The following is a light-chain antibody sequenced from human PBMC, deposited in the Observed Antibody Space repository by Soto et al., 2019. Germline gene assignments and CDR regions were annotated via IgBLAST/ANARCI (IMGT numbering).Light chain of an antibody. CDR3: QQYNNWPRT. CDR2: DAS. CDR1: QSISSW. J-gene: IGKJ1*01. V-gene: IGKV1-5*01. Sequence: DIQMTQSPSTLSASVGDTVTVTCRASQSISSWLAWYQQKPGKAPKVLIYDASSLESGVPSRFSGSGSGTEFTLTISSLQSEDFAIYYCQQYNNWPRTFGQGTKVDIK.